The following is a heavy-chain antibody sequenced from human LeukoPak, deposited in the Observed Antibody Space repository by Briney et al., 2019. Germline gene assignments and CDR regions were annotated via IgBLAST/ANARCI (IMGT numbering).Heavy chain of an antibody. CDR2: ISWNSGSI. Sequence: GGSLRLSCAASGFAFHQYAIHWVRQVPGKGLEWVSGISWNSGSIGYADSVKGRFTISRDSAKNSVYLQMNSLRPEDTALYYCAKDKAPLYSGYDWDLDFWGQGTLVTVSS. J-gene: IGHJ4*02. V-gene: IGHV3-9*01. CDR3: AKDKAPLYSGYDWDLDF. CDR1: GFAFHQYA. D-gene: IGHD5-12*01.